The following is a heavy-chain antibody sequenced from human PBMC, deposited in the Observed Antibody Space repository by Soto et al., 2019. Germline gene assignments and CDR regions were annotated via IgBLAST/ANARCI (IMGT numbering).Heavy chain of an antibody. Sequence: SETLSLTCTVPVGSISSSSYFWGWIRQPPGKELEWIGSIYYSGSTYYNPSLKSRVTMSVDTSQSQFSLKLNSVTAADTSVYYFTTEADDNSGSLAFDIWGQGTLVTVS. J-gene: IGHJ3*02. D-gene: IGHD3-22*01. CDR1: VGSISSSSYF. CDR2: IYYSGST. V-gene: IGHV4-39*03. CDR3: TTEADDNSGSLAFDI.